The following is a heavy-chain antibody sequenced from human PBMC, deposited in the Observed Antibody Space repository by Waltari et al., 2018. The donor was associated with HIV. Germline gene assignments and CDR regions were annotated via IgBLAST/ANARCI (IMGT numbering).Heavy chain of an antibody. CDR1: GFTFSSYA. Sequence: VQPGGSLRLSCAASGFTFSSYAMSWVRQAPGKGLEWVSAISGSGGSTYYADSVKGRFTISRDNSKNTLYLQMNSLRAEDTAVYYCAKAAWAYCGGDCYPATQNIDYWGQGTLVTVSS. CDR2: ISGSGGST. J-gene: IGHJ4*02. D-gene: IGHD2-21*01. V-gene: IGHV3-23*01. CDR3: AKAAWAYCGGDCYPATQNIDY.